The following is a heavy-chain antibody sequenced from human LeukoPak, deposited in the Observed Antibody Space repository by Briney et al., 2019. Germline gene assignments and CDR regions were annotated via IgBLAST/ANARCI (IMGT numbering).Heavy chain of an antibody. CDR3: ARAYSERYGLGYYYMDV. CDR2: ISGSGGST. V-gene: IGHV3-23*01. Sequence: GGTLRLSCAVSGFTFSSYGMSWVRQAPGKGLEWVSAISGSGGSTYYADSVKGRFTISRDNSKNTLYLQMNSLRAEDTAVYYCARAYSERYGLGYYYMDVWGKGTTVTISS. D-gene: IGHD1-26*01. J-gene: IGHJ6*03. CDR1: GFTFSSYG.